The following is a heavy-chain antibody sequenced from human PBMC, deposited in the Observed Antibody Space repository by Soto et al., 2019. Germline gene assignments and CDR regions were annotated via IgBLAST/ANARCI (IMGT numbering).Heavy chain of an antibody. CDR3: ARAGCISTSCRYYYYYGMDV. V-gene: IGHV3-33*01. Sequence: QVQLVESGGGVVQPGRSLRLSCAASGFTFSSYGMHWVRQAPGKGLEWVAVIWYDGSNKYYADSVKGRFTISRDNSKNTLYLQMNSLRAEDTAVYYCARAGCISTSCRYYYYYGMDVWGQGTTVTVSS. CDR1: GFTFSSYG. D-gene: IGHD2-2*01. CDR2: IWYDGSNK. J-gene: IGHJ6*02.